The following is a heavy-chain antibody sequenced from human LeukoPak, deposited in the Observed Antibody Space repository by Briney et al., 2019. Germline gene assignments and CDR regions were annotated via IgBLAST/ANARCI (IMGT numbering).Heavy chain of an antibody. D-gene: IGHD4-17*01. CDR3: ASLVAYGDYVAY. J-gene: IGHJ4*02. CDR2: ISSSSSYI. Sequence: GGSLRLSCAASGFTFSSYSMNWVRQAPGKGLEWVSSISSSSSYIYYADSVKGRFTISRDNAKNSLYLQMNSLRAEDTAVYYCASLVAYGDYVAYWGQGTLVTVSS. V-gene: IGHV3-21*01. CDR1: GFTFSSYS.